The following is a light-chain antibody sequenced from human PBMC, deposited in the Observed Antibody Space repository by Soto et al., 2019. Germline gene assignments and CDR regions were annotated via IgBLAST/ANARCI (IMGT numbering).Light chain of an antibody. J-gene: IGKJ5*01. CDR1: QDIRGA. V-gene: IGKV1-13*02. CDR3: QQFNTDPIT. CDR2: DVS. Sequence: AIQLTQSPSSLSASVGDRVTITCRASQDIRGALAWYQQKPGKPPKLLIFDVSSLQSGVPSRCSGSGSGTDFTLTISSLQAEDFATYYCQQFNTDPITFGQGTRLEIK.